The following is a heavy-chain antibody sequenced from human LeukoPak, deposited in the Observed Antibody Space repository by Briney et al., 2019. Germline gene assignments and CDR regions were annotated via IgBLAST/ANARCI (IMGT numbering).Heavy chain of an antibody. CDR1: RFSFSNYA. V-gene: IGHV3-23*01. D-gene: IGHD3-10*01. CDR3: AKVGAASWTFDY. CDR2: ISGSGGTT. Sequence: PGGSLRLSCAASRFSFSNYAMSWVRQAPGKGLEWVSTISGSGGTTYYADSVKGRFTISRDNSKNTLYLQMNSLRVEDTAVYYCAKVGAASWTFDYWGQGILVTVSS. J-gene: IGHJ4*02.